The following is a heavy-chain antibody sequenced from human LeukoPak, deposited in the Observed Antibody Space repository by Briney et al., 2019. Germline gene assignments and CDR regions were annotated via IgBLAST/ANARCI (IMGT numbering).Heavy chain of an antibody. CDR3: ARDGQWELLLELFYY. CDR1: GYTFTSYY. CDR2: INPSGGST. D-gene: IGHD1-26*01. J-gene: IGHJ4*02. V-gene: IGHV1-46*01. Sequence: ASVKVSCKASGYTFTSYYMHWVRQAPGQGLEWMGIINPSGGSTSYAQKFQGRVTMTRDTSTSTVYMELSSLRSDDTAVYYCARDGQWELLLELFYYWGQGTLVTVSS.